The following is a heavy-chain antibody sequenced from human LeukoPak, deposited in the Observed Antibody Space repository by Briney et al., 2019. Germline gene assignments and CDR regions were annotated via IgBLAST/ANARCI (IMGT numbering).Heavy chain of an antibody. V-gene: IGHV1-8*01. Sequence: ASVKVSCKASGYTFTSYDINWVRQATGQGLEWMGWMNPNSGNTGYAQKFQGRVTIIADKSTSTAYMELSSLRSEDTAVYYCARDLHYYDSSGYPAPPPYWGQGTLVTVSS. CDR2: MNPNSGNT. D-gene: IGHD3-22*01. J-gene: IGHJ4*02. CDR3: ARDLHYYDSSGYPAPPPY. CDR1: GYTFTSYD.